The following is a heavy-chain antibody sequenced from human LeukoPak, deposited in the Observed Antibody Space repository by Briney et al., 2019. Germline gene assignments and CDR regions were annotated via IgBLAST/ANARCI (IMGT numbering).Heavy chain of an antibody. V-gene: IGHV4-34*01. CDR1: GGSFSGYY. CDR3: ARGPTWYYYDSSGRNFDY. D-gene: IGHD3-22*01. J-gene: IGHJ4*02. CDR2: INHSGST. Sequence: SETLSLTCAVYGGSFSGYYWSWIRQPPGKGLEWSGEINHSGSTDYNPSLKSRVTISVDTSKNQFSLKLSSVTAADTAVYYCARGPTWYYYDSSGRNFDYWGQGTLVTVSS.